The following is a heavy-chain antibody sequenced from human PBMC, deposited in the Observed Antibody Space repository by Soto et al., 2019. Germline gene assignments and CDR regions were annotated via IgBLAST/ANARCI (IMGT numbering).Heavy chain of an antibody. J-gene: IGHJ3*02. V-gene: IGHV4-30-2*01. CDR2: IYQSGST. D-gene: IGHD3-22*01. Sequence: SETLSHTCAVSGGSLSSSAYSWSWIRQPPGKGLEWIGFIYQSGSTYYNPSLKSRVTMSLDRPKNQFSLKLSSVTAADTAVYYCARELLFYDSDGFSWDDAFDIWGQGTMVTVSS. CDR1: GGSLSSSAYS. CDR3: ARELLFYDSDGFSWDDAFDI.